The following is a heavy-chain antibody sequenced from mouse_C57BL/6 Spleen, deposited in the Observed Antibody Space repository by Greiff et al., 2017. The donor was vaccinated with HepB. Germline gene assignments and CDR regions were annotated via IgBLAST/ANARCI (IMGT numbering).Heavy chain of an antibody. D-gene: IGHD1-1*01. CDR2: IYPGDGDT. V-gene: IGHV1-82*01. CDR3: AREDYGSRDY. CDR1: GYAFSSSW. Sequence: VQLQQSGPELVKPGASVKISCKASGYAFSSSWMNWVKQRPGKGLEWIGRIYPGDGDTNYNGKFKGKATLTADKSSSTAYMQLSSLTSEDSAVYFCAREDYGSRDYWGQSTTLTVSS. J-gene: IGHJ2*01.